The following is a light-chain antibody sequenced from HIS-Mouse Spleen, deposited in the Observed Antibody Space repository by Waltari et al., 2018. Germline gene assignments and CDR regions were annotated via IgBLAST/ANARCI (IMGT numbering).Light chain of an antibody. CDR1: SSDVGGYNY. CDR2: DVS. J-gene: IGLJ3*02. CDR3: SSYTSSSTPYWV. Sequence: QSALTQPASVSGSPGQSITISCTGTSSDVGGYNYVSWYQQHPGKAPKLMIYDVSNRPSGVSKRFSGSKSGNTASLTISGLQAEDEADYYCSSYTSSSTPYWVFGGGTKLTVL. V-gene: IGLV2-14*03.